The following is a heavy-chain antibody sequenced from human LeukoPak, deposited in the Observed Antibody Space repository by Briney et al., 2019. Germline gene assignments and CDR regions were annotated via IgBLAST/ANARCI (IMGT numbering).Heavy chain of an antibody. CDR2: INPSGGST. CDR3: ARCLRGGDFVAQDAFDI. CDR1: AYTFISYY. Sequence: ASVKVSCKASAYTFISYYMHWVRQAPGQGLEWMGIINPSGGSTNYAQKFQGRVTMTRDTSTSTVYMELSSLRSEDTAVYYCARCLRGGDFVAQDAFDIWGQGTMVTVSS. V-gene: IGHV1-46*01. J-gene: IGHJ3*02. D-gene: IGHD2-21*02.